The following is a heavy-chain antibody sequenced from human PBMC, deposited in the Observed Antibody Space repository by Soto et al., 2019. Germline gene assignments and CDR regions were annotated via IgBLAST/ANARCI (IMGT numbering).Heavy chain of an antibody. V-gene: IGHV3-23*01. CDR1: GFTFSSYA. Sequence: PGGSLRPSCAASGFTFSSYAMSWVRQAPGKGLEWVSAISGSGGSTYYADSVKGRFIISRDNSKNTLYLQMNSLRAEDTAVYYCAKAPRIAVAGAPANWFDPWVQGTLVTVSS. CDR3: AKAPRIAVAGAPANWFDP. D-gene: IGHD6-19*01. J-gene: IGHJ5*02. CDR2: ISGSGGST.